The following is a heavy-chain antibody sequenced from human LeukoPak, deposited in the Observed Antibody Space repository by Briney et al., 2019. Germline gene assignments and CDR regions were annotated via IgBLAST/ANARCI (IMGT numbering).Heavy chain of an antibody. CDR1: GYTFTSYG. Sequence: ASVKVSCKASGYTFTSYGISWVRQAPGQGLEWMGWISAYNGNTNYAQKLQGRVTMTTDTSTSTAYMELRSLRSDDTAVYYCARDGPIQPTTYYDFWSGYYSYYYGTDVWGQGTTVTVSS. J-gene: IGHJ6*02. D-gene: IGHD3-3*01. V-gene: IGHV1-18*01. CDR2: ISAYNGNT. CDR3: ARDGPIQPTTYYDFWSGYYSYYYGTDV.